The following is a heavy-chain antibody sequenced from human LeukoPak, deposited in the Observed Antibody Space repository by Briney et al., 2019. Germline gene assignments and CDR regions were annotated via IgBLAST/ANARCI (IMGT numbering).Heavy chain of an antibody. D-gene: IGHD3-3*01. CDR2: IRYDGSNK. V-gene: IGHV3-30*02. CDR3: AKSDDFWSGYGGVDY. Sequence: GGSLRLSCAASGFTFSSYGMHWVRQAPGKGLEWVALIRYDGSNKYYADSVKGRFTISRDNSKNTLYLQMNSLRAEDTAVYYCAKSDDFWSGYGGVDYWGQGTLVTVSS. CDR1: GFTFSSYG. J-gene: IGHJ4*02.